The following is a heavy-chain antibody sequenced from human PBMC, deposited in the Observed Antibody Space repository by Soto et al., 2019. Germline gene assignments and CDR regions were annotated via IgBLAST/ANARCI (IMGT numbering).Heavy chain of an antibody. CDR1: GFTFSSYW. CDR3: TREDIVGGIDDGFDI. V-gene: IGHV3-7*01. CDR2: IKRDGSEK. D-gene: IGHD1-26*01. Sequence: EVLLVESGGGLVQPGGSLRLSCAASGFTFSSYWMSWVRQAPGKGLEWVANIKRDGSEKYYVDSVKGRFTISRDNAKNSLYLQINSLRAEDTAVYYCTREDIVGGIDDGFDIWGQGTMVTVSS. J-gene: IGHJ3*02.